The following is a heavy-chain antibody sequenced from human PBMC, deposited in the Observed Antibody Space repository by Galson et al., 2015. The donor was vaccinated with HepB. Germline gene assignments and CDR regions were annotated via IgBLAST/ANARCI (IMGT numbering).Heavy chain of an antibody. CDR1: GYSFTSYG. J-gene: IGHJ3*01. V-gene: IGHV7-4-1*02. CDR3: ASSGYPNAFDA. CDR2: INPNTGNP. D-gene: IGHD3-22*01. Sequence: SVKVSCKASGYSFTSYGINWVRQAPGQGLEWMGWINPNTGNPTYAQGFTGRFVFSLDTSVSTAFLQISSLKAEDTAVYYYASSGYPNAFDAWGQGTMVTVSS.